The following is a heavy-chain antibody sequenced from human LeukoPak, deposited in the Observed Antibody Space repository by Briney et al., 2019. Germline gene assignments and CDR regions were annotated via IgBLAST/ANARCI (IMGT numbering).Heavy chain of an antibody. Sequence: GESLKISCAASGFTLSNYAMSWVRQAPGKGLEWVSTISGSGGTTYYADSVKGRFTISRDNSKNTLYLQMNTLRAEDTAIFYCVTSRRTGTYLEGYFDLWGRGTLVTVSS. CDR2: ISGSGGTT. J-gene: IGHJ2*01. V-gene: IGHV3-23*01. CDR3: VTSRRTGTYLEGYFDL. D-gene: IGHD1-26*01. CDR1: GFTLSNYA.